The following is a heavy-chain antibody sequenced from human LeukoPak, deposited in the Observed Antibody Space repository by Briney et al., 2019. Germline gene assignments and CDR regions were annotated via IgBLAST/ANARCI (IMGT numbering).Heavy chain of an antibody. V-gene: IGHV4-34*01. Sequence: PSETLSLTCAVYGGSFSGYYWSWIRQPPGKGLEWIGEINHSGSTNYNPSLKSRVTISVDTSKNQFSLKLSSVTAADTAVYYCAREVYSSSWYDYWGQGTLVTVSS. J-gene: IGHJ4*02. CDR3: AREVYSSSWYDY. CDR1: GGSFSGYY. CDR2: INHSGST. D-gene: IGHD6-13*01.